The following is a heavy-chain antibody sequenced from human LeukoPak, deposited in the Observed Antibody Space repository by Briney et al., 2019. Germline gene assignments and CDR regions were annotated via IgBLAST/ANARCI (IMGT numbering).Heavy chain of an antibody. J-gene: IGHJ6*02. D-gene: IGHD3-22*01. CDR1: GYTFTSYG. Sequence: ASVKVSCKASGYTFTSYGISWVRQAPGQGLEWMGWISAYNGNTNYAQKLQGRVTMTTDTSTSTAYMELRSLRSDDTAVYYCVRDGTYYYDSSGTEWDYYYGMDVWGQGTTVTVSS. CDR3: VRDGTYYYDSSGTEWDYYYGMDV. CDR2: ISAYNGNT. V-gene: IGHV1-18*01.